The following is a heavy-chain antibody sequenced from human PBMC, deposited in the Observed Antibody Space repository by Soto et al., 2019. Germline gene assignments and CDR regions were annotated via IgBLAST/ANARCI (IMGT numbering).Heavy chain of an antibody. CDR3: ARDPIVVVPAAKYNWFDP. CDR2: INPNSGGT. V-gene: IGHV1-2*02. CDR1: GYTFTGYY. Sequence: ASVKVSCKASGYTFTGYYMHWVRQAPGQGLEWMGWINPNSGGTNYAQKFQGRVTMTRDTSISTAYMELSRLRSDDTAVYYCARDPIVVVPAAKYNWFDPWGQGPLVPVSS. J-gene: IGHJ5*02. D-gene: IGHD2-2*01.